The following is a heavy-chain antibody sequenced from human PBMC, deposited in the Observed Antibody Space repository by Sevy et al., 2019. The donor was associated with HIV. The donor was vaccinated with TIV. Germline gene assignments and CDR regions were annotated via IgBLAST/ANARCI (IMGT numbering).Heavy chain of an antibody. J-gene: IGHJ3*02. CDR3: ARGDSSGYDAFDI. Sequence: GGSLRLSCAASGFTFSSYSMNWVRQAPGKGLEWVSSISSSSSYIYYADSVKGRFTISRDNAKNSLYLQMNSLRAEDTAVYYCARGDSSGYDAFDIWGHGTMVTVSS. CDR1: GFTFSSYS. D-gene: IGHD3-22*01. CDR2: ISSSSSYI. V-gene: IGHV3-21*01.